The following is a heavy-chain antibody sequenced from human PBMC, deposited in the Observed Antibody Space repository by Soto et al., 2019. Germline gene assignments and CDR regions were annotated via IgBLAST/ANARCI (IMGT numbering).Heavy chain of an antibody. V-gene: IGHV3-7*01. CDR1: GFTLSIYW. J-gene: IGHJ6*02. CDR2: RKQDGGER. D-gene: IGHD2-2*01. Sequence: LSLSCAASGFTLSIYWMSWVRQAPCRGLVWVTNRKQDGGERYYVGSVNGRFTISRDNSKNSLYVRMNSLRAEDTAVCYCARDLVVPAATYYYFYGMDVWGRGTTVTVSS. CDR3: ARDLVVPAATYYYFYGMDV.